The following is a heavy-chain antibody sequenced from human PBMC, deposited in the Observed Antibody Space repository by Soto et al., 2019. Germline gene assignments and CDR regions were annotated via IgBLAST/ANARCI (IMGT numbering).Heavy chain of an antibody. CDR2: IFHTGTT. V-gene: IGHV4-4*02. CDR1: GDSFSNKIF. D-gene: IGHD2-8*02. J-gene: IGHJ4*02. Sequence: SETLSLTCAVSGDSFSNKIFWSWVRQPPGKGLEWIGDIFHTGTTNYSPSLKGRITISMDKSKNQFSLKLTSVTAADTAVYYCARDKITGLFDYWGQGTLVTVSS. CDR3: ARDKITGLFDY.